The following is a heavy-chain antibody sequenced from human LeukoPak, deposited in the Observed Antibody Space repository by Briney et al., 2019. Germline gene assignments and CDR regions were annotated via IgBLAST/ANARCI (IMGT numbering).Heavy chain of an antibody. CDR2: IYYSGST. V-gene: IGHV4-39*07. CDR3: ARDTSRVRPRPLAYCGGDCSPYAFDI. J-gene: IGHJ3*02. CDR1: GGSISSSSYY. Sequence: PSETLSLTCTVSGGSISSSSYYWGWIRQPPGKGLEWIGSIYYSGSTYYNPSLKSRVTISVDTSKNQFSLKLSSVTAADTAVYYCARDTSRVRPRPLAYCGGDCSPYAFDIWGQGTMVTVSS. D-gene: IGHD2-21*02.